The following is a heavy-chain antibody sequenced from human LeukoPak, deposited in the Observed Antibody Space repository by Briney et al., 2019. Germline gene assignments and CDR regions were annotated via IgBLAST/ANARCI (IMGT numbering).Heavy chain of an antibody. CDR3: ARELSEYSYGSYYYYGMDV. V-gene: IGHV3-21*01. CDR2: ISNSSSYI. Sequence: GGSLRLSCAASGFTFSSYSMNWVRQAPGKGLEWVSSISNSSSYIYYADSVKGRFTISRDNAKNSLYLQMNSLRAEDTAVYYCARELSEYSYGSYYYYGMDVWGQGTTVTVSS. CDR1: GFTFSSYS. J-gene: IGHJ6*02. D-gene: IGHD5-18*01.